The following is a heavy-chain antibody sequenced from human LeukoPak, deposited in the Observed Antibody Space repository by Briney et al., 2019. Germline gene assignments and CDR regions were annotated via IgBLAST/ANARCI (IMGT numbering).Heavy chain of an antibody. CDR3: AKAAAAEEFDY. Sequence: GESLKISCQASVFRFTNYWIAWVRPMPGEGLEWMGIIYPGDSDTRYSPSFQGQVTISADKSISTAYLQWSSLKASDTAMYYCAKAAAAEEFDYWGQGTLVTVSS. D-gene: IGHD6-13*01. CDR1: VFRFTNYW. J-gene: IGHJ4*02. CDR2: IYPGDSDT. V-gene: IGHV5-51*01.